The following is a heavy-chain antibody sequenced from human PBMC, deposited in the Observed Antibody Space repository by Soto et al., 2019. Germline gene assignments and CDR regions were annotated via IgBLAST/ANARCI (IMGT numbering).Heavy chain of an antibody. J-gene: IGHJ5*02. D-gene: IGHD7-27*01. CDR2: ISSSSSYI. V-gene: IGHV3-21*01. Sequence: EVQLVESGGGLVKPGGSLRLSCAASGFTFSSYSMNWVRQAPGKGLEWVSSISSSSSYIYYADSVKGRFTISRDNAKNSLYLQMNSLRAEDTAVYYGARGGSADAWGGWFDPWGQGTLVTVSS. CDR3: ARGGSADAWGGWFDP. CDR1: GFTFSSYS.